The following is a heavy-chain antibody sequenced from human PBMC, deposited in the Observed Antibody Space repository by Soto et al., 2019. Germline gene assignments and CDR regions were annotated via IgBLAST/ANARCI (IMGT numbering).Heavy chain of an antibody. CDR1: GGSMIDYY. CDR2: IYYSGNT. D-gene: IGHD1-1*01. CDR3: ARQLGLWQPLDY. V-gene: IGHV4-59*01. Sequence: QVQLQESGPRLVKPSETLSLTCSVSGGSMIDYYWSWIRQSPGKGPEWIGYIYYSGNTNYNPSLKSRVTISVDMPKSLFSLKLNSVTAADTAVYYCARQLGLWQPLDYWGRGTLVTVSS. J-gene: IGHJ4*02.